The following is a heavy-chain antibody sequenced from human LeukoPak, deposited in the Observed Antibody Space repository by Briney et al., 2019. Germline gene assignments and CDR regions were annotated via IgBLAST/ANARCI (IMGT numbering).Heavy chain of an antibody. J-gene: IGHJ6*03. Sequence: SVKVFCKASGGTFSSYAISWVRQAPGQGLEWMGGIIPIFGTANYAQKFQGRVTITTDESTSTAYMELSSLRSEDTAVYYCASRGRDEGPYYYYYYYMDVWGKGTTVTVSS. D-gene: IGHD5-24*01. CDR2: IIPIFGTA. CDR3: ASRGRDEGPYYYYYYYMDV. V-gene: IGHV1-69*05. CDR1: GGTFSSYA.